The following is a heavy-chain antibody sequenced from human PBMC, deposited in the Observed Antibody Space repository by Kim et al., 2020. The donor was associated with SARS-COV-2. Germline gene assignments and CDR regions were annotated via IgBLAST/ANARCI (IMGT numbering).Heavy chain of an antibody. J-gene: IGHJ6*02. CDR2: ISSSSSYT. CDR3: ARDYDIVTGYPKRDKPRMDV. Sequence: GGSLRLSCAASGFTFSDYYMSWIRQAPGKGLEWVSYISSSSSYTNYADSVKGRFTISRDNAKNSLYLQMNSLRAEDTAVYYCARDYDIVTGYPKRDKPRMDVWGQGTTVTVSS. V-gene: IGHV3-11*06. D-gene: IGHD3-9*01. CDR1: GFTFSDYY.